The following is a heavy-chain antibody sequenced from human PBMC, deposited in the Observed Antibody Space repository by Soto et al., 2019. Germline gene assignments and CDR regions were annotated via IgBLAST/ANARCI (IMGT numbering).Heavy chain of an antibody. CDR2: ISPDGGEI. V-gene: IGHV3-7*01. Sequence: LVESGGGLVQPGGSLRLSCAASGFTFSNIWMSWLRRSPEKGPEWVASISPDGGEIYYVDSVKGRFTISRDNTRNSLYLQMNSLRAEDTAVYYCAKGPRWGQGTLVTVSS. J-gene: IGHJ4*02. CDR3: AKGPR. CDR1: GFTFSNIW.